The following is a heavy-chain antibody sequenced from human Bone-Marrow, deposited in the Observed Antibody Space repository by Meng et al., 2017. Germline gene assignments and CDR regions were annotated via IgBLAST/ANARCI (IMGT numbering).Heavy chain of an antibody. D-gene: IGHD6-13*01. J-gene: IGHJ4*02. CDR3: ARDRAAAGIYDY. Sequence: QVQLVESGGGVVQPGRSLRLSCAASGFTFSSYGMHWVRQAPGKGLEWVAVISYDGSNKYYADSVKGRFTISRDNSKNTLYLQMNSLRAEDTAVYYCARDRAAAGIYDYWGQGTLVTVPS. CDR1: GFTFSSYG. CDR2: ISYDGSNK. V-gene: IGHV3-30*19.